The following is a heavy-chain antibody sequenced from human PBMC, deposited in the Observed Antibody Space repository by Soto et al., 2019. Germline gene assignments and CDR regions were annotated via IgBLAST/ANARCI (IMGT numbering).Heavy chain of an antibody. J-gene: IGHJ6*02. V-gene: IGHV3-33*06. CDR3: AKGSVLRVVEAPLAILGGVDV. D-gene: IGHD2-8*01. Sequence: GGSLRLSCVASGFAFSSYGMHWVRQAPGKGLEWVAVMSYDGSHEYYADSVKGRFTISRDNSKTILYLQMNSLRLEDTAVYYCAKGSVLRVVEAPLAILGGVDVWGQGAMVTVSS. CDR2: MSYDGSHE. CDR1: GFAFSSYG.